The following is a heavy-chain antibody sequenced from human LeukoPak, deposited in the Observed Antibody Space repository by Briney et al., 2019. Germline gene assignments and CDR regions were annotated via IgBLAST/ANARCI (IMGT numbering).Heavy chain of an antibody. CDR2: ISYDGSNK. CDR1: GFTFSSYA. J-gene: IGHJ6*02. CDR3: ARDLINSSGWYDYYYYGMDV. D-gene: IGHD6-19*01. Sequence: GGSLRLSCAASGFTFSSYAMHWVRQAPGKGLEWVAVISYDGSNKYYADSVKGRFTISRDNSKNTLYLQMNSLRAEDTAVYYCARDLINSSGWYDYYYYGMDVWGQGTTATVSS. V-gene: IGHV3-30-3*01.